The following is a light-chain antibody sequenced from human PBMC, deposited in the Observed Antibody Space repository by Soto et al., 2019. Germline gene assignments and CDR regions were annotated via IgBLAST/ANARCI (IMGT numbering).Light chain of an antibody. CDR2: EVS. V-gene: IGLV2-14*01. CDR3: SSYTPSRTLV. CDR1: SSDVGGYNY. J-gene: IGLJ1*01. Sequence: QSVLTQPASVSGSPGQSITISCTGTSSDVGGYNYVSWYQQHPGKVPKLMIFEVSNRPSGVSNRFSGSKSGNTASLTISGLQAEDEADYYCSSYTPSRTLVFGPGTKLTVL.